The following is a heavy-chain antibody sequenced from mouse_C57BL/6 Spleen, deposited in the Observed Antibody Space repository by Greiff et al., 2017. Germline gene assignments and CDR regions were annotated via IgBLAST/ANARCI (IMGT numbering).Heavy chain of an antibody. D-gene: IGHD1-2*01. Sequence: EVKVVESGGGLVQPGGSLKLSCAASGFTFSDYYMYWVRQTPEKRLEWVAYISNGGGSTYYPDTVKGRFTISRDNAKNTLYLQMSRLKSEDTAMYYCARSYYGDYYAMDYWGQGTSVTVSS. J-gene: IGHJ4*01. CDR1: GFTFSDYY. CDR2: ISNGGGST. CDR3: ARSYYGDYYAMDY. V-gene: IGHV5-12*01.